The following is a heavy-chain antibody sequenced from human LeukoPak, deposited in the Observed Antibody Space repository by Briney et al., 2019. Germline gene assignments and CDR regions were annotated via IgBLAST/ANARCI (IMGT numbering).Heavy chain of an antibody. CDR3: ARDLEVVGISFDY. D-gene: IGHD2-21*01. CDR2: IKQDGSEK. V-gene: IGHV3-7*01. J-gene: IGHJ4*02. CDR1: GFTFSSYW. Sequence: GGSLRLSCAASGFTFSSYWMSWVRQAPGKGLEWVANIKQDGSEKYYADSVKGRFTISRDNAKKSLYLQMNSLRAEDTAIYYCARDLEVVGISFDYWGQGTLVTVSS.